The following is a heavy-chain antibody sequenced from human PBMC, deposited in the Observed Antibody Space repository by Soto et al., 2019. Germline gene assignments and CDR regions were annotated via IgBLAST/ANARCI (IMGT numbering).Heavy chain of an antibody. CDR2: ISAYTGDT. D-gene: IGHD3-3*01. CDR1: GYTFTSYG. CDR3: ARARGTTILGAFDI. V-gene: IGHV1-18*01. Sequence: QVKLLQSGVEVKKPGASVKVSCKASGYTFTSYGINWVRQAPGQGLEWMGWISAYTGDTNYAQKLQGRVTMTTDTSTSTAYMELSSLRSEDTAVYYCARARGTTILGAFDIWGQGTMVTVSS. J-gene: IGHJ3*02.